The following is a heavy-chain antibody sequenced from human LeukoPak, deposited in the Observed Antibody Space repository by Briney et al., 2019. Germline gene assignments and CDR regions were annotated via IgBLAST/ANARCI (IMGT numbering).Heavy chain of an antibody. D-gene: IGHD3-9*01. CDR1: GFTFSSYS. J-gene: IGHJ4*02. V-gene: IGHV3-48*01. CDR2: ISSSSTI. CDR3: ARESDILTGCPDY. Sequence: GGSLRLSCAASGFTFSSYSMNWVRQAPGKGLEWVSYISSSSTIYYADSVKGRFTISRGNAKNSLYLQMNSLRAEDTAVYYCARESDILTGCPDYWGQGTLVTVSS.